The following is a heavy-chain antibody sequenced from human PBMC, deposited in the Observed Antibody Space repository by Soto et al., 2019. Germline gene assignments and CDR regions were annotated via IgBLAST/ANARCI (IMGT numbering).Heavy chain of an antibody. V-gene: IGHV1-69*01. J-gene: IGHJ5*02. D-gene: IGHD6-13*01. CDR3: ARDNPYTNSFGNWFDP. CDR1: GGTFSNYA. Sequence: QVRLVQSGAEVKKPGSSVKVSCKSSGGTFSNYAITWLRLAPGQGLEWLGGIIAVFGSVNYAQTFQGRVTITADESTSTAYMELNRLRSEDTAVYYCARDNPYTNSFGNWFDPWGQGTLVIVS. CDR2: IIAVFGSV.